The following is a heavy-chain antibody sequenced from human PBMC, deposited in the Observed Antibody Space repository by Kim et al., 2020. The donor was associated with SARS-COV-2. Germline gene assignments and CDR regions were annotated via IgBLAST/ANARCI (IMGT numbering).Heavy chain of an antibody. CDR3: AKDFRAYSSSWYSNWFDP. D-gene: IGHD6-13*01. CDR1: GFTFDDYA. V-gene: IGHV3-9*01. J-gene: IGHJ5*02. CDR2: ISWNSGSI. Sequence: GGSLRLSCAASGFTFDDYAMHWVRQAPGKGLEWVSGISWNSGSIGYADSVKGRFTISRDNAKNSLYLQMNSLRAEDTALYYCAKDFRAYSSSWYSNWFDPWGQGTLVTVSS.